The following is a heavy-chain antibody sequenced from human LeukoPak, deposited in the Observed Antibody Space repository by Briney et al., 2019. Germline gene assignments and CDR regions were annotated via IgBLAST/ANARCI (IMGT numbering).Heavy chain of an antibody. CDR2: LNWNSGGI. CDR1: GFTFDDYA. J-gene: IGHJ4*02. Sequence: GGSLRLSCAASGFTFDDYAMHWVRQAPGKGLEWVSGLNWNSGGIAYADSVKGRFTISRDNAKGSLYLQMNSLRAEDTALYYCAKASAYDSSGFDYWGQGTLVTVSS. V-gene: IGHV3-9*01. CDR3: AKASAYDSSGFDY. D-gene: IGHD3-22*01.